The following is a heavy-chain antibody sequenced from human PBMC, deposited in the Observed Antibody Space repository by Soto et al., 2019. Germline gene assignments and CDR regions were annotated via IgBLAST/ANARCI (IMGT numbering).Heavy chain of an antibody. CDR3: TTVEAVVGGWMAYYDYVWGSSGPAKADY. Sequence: PVGSLRLSCAASGFTFSNAWMSWVRQAPGKGLEWVGRIKSKTDGGTTDYAAPVEGRFTISRDDSKNTLYLQMNSLKTEDTAVYYCTTVEAVVGGWMAYYDYVWGSSGPAKADYWGQGTLVTVSS. D-gene: IGHD3-16*01. J-gene: IGHJ4*02. CDR2: IKSKTDGGTT. CDR1: GFTFSNAW. V-gene: IGHV3-15*01.